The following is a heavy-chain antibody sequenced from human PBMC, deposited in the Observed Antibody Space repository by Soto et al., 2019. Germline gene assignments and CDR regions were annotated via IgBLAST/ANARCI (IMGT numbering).Heavy chain of an antibody. CDR3: APNGVAAAGVFDS. CDR2: ISYDGSSK. J-gene: IGHJ4*02. CDR1: GFTFSHYG. D-gene: IGHD6-13*01. Sequence: SLRLSCAASGFTFSHYGMHWVRQAPGKGLEWVAVISYDGSSKYYADSVKGRFTISRDNSKNTLYLQMNSLRAEDTAVYFCAPNGVAAAGVFDSWGQGTLVTVSS. V-gene: IGHV3-30*03.